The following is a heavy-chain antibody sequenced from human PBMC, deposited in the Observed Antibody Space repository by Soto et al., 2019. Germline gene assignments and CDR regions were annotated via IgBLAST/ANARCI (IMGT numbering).Heavy chain of an antibody. Sequence: QVHLVQAGAEVRKPGASVQVSCKASGYNFSSHDIHWVRQAPGQGLEWMGWINAGNGNTRYSQKFQDRITITRDASASTAYLELRSLRSEDTAIYYCASASFYCRGRYFHLYSFYMDVWGKGTTVTVSS. CDR2: INAGNGNT. D-gene: IGHD2-15*01. CDR3: ASASFYCRGRYFHLYSFYMDV. J-gene: IGHJ6*03. V-gene: IGHV1-3*01. CDR1: GYNFSSHD.